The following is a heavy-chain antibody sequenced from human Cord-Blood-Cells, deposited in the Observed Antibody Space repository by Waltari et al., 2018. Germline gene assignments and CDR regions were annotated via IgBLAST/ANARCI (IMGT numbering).Heavy chain of an antibody. CDR1: GGYISSGDYY. CDR2: IYFSGST. CDR3: ARAYGGNPRDAFDI. Sequence: QVRLQESGPGLVKPSQTLSPACPVSGGYISSGDYYWSWIRPPPGKGLEWIGYIYFSGSTYYNPSLKSRVTISVDTSKNQFSLKLSSVTAADTAVYYCARAYGGNPRDAFDIWGQGTMVTVSS. J-gene: IGHJ3*02. D-gene: IGHD2-15*01. V-gene: IGHV4-30-4*01.